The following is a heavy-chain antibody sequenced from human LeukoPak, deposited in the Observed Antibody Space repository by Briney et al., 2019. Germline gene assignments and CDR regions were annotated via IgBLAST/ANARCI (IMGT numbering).Heavy chain of an antibody. V-gene: IGHV3-48*02. CDR1: GFTFSSYS. J-gene: IGHJ4*02. CDR2: ISSSSSTI. CDR3: ARDLVIILPSDY. Sequence: GGSLRLSCAASGFTFSSYSMNWVLQAPGKGLKCVSYISSSSSTIYYADSVEGRFTISRDNAKNSLYLQMNSLRDEDTAVYYCARDLVIILPSDYWGQGTLVTVSS. D-gene: IGHD2-21*01.